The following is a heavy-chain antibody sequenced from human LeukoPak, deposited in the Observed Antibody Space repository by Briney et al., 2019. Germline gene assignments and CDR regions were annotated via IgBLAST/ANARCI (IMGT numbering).Heavy chain of an antibody. D-gene: IGHD3-3*01. CDR2: ISSSGSTI. Sequence: EGSLRLSCAASEFTFSDYYMSWIRQAPGKGLEWVSYISSSGSTIYYADSVKGRFTISRDNAKNSLYLQMNSLRAEDTAVYYCARGYYNFWSGYRAEYYFDYWGQGTLVTVSS. J-gene: IGHJ4*02. V-gene: IGHV3-11*04. CDR1: EFTFSDYY. CDR3: ARGYYNFWSGYRAEYYFDY.